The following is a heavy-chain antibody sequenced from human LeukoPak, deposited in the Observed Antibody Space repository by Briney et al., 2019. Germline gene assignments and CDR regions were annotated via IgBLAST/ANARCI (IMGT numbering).Heavy chain of an antibody. CDR2: ISWNSGSI. V-gene: IGHV3-9*03. CDR3: AKDLTQWLSRMIDY. Sequence: GRSLRLSCAASGFTFDDYAMHWVRQAPGKGLEWVSGISWNSGSIGYADSVKGRFTISRDNAKNSLYLQMNSLRAEDMALYYCAKDLTQWLSRMIDYWGQGTLVTVSS. J-gene: IGHJ4*02. CDR1: GFTFDDYA. D-gene: IGHD6-19*01.